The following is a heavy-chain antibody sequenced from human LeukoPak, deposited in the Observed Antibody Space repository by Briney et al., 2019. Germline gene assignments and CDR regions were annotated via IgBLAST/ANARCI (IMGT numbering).Heavy chain of an antibody. J-gene: IGHJ4*02. CDR1: GFTFSSYG. CDR2: IRYDGSNK. CDR3: AKDLSRGYSGYDNGDY. V-gene: IGHV3-30*02. Sequence: GGSLRLSCAASGFTFSSYGMHWVRQAPCKGLEWVAFIRYDGSNKYYADSVKGRFTISRDNSKNTLYLQMNSLRAEDTAVYYCAKDLSRGYSGYDNGDYWGQGTLVTVSS. D-gene: IGHD5-12*01.